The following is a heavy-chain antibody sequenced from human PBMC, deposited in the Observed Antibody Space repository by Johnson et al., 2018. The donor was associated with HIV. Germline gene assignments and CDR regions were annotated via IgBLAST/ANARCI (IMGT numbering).Heavy chain of an antibody. CDR1: GFTFSTYA. V-gene: IGHV3-30-3*01. CDR3: ARGDYDILTGYAFDI. D-gene: IGHD3-9*01. CDR2: ISYDGSNK. Sequence: QVQLVESGGGVVQPGRSLRLSCAASGFTFSTYAMHWVRQAPGKGLEWVALISYDGSNKYYADSVQGRFTISRDNSKNTLYLQMNSLRAEDTAVYYCARGDYDILTGYAFDIWGQVTMVTVSS. J-gene: IGHJ3*02.